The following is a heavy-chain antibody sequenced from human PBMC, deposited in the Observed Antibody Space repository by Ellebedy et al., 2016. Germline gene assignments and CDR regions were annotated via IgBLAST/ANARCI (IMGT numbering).Heavy chain of an antibody. V-gene: IGHV5-10-1*01. Sequence: GESLKISXKGSGYSFTSYWISWVRQMPGKGLEWMGRIDPSDSYTNYSPSFQGHVTISADKSISTAYLQWSSLKASDTAMYYCARPRSTIAAAGDYYYYGMDVWGQGTTVTVSS. CDR1: GYSFTSYW. D-gene: IGHD6-13*01. J-gene: IGHJ6*02. CDR2: IDPSDSYT. CDR3: ARPRSTIAAAGDYYYYGMDV.